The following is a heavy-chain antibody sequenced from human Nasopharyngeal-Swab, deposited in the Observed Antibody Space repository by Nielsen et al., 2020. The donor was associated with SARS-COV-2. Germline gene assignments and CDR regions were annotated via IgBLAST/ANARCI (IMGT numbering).Heavy chain of an antibody. Sequence: GESLKISCAASGFTFSSYAMSWVRQAPGKGLEWVSAISGSGGSTYYADSVKGRFTISRDNSKTTLYLQMNSLRAEDTAVYYCAKSKRSGEYYDILGAFDIWGQGTMVTVSS. CDR1: GFTFSSYA. CDR3: AKSKRSGEYYDILGAFDI. CDR2: ISGSGGST. J-gene: IGHJ3*02. D-gene: IGHD3-9*01. V-gene: IGHV3-23*01.